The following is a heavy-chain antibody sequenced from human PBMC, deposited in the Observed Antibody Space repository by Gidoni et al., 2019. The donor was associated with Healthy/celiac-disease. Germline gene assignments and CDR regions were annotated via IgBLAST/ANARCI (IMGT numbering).Heavy chain of an antibody. D-gene: IGHD1-26*01. J-gene: IGHJ4*02. Sequence: QVQLVQSGAEVKKPGASVKVSCKASGYTFTSYSMHWVRQAPGQGLEWMGIINPSGGSTSYAQKFQGRVTMTRDTSTSTVYMELSSLRSEDTAVYYCARETGTYSGRETRPGKTIDYWGQGTLVTVSS. CDR3: ARETGTYSGRETRPGKTIDY. V-gene: IGHV1-46*01. CDR1: GYTFTSYS. CDR2: INPSGGST.